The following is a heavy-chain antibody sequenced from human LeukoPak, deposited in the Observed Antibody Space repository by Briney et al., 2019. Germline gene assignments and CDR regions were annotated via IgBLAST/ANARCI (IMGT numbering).Heavy chain of an antibody. CDR3: ARGDRGPSPWYYYYGMDV. D-gene: IGHD2-21*02. Sequence: PSETLSLTCTVSGGSISGYYWSWIRQPPGKGLEWIGYIYYSVSTNYNPSLKSRVTISVDTSKNQFSLKLSSVPAADTAVYYCARGDRGPSPWYYYYGMDVWGQGTTVTVSS. CDR2: IYYSVST. CDR1: GGSISGYY. J-gene: IGHJ6*02. V-gene: IGHV4-59*01.